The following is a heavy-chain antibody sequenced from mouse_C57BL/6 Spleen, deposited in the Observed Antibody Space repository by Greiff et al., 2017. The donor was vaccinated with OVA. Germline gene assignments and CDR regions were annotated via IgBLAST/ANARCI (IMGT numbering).Heavy chain of an antibody. V-gene: IGHV1-78*01. CDR2: IYPRDGST. Sequence: VKLLESDAELVKPGASVKISCKVSGYTFTDHTIHWMKQRPEQGLEWIGYIYPRDGSTKYNEKFKGKATLTADKSSSTAYMQLNSLTSEDSAVYFCARGDYYGSSPYYFDYWGQGTTLTVSS. CDR3: ARGDYYGSSPYYFDY. D-gene: IGHD1-1*01. CDR1: GYTFTDHT. J-gene: IGHJ2*01.